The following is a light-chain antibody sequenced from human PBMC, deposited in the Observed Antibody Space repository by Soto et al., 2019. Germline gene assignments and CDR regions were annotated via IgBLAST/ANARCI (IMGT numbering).Light chain of an antibody. CDR1: SSDVGGYNY. CDR2: DVS. J-gene: IGLJ3*02. CDR3: SSYSSGSTLGV. V-gene: IGLV2-14*01. Sequence: QSVLTQPASVSGSPGQSITISCTGTSSDVGGYNYVSWYQQLPGKAPKLMIYDVSDRPSGVSNRFSASKSGNTASLTISGLQAEDEADYYCSSYSSGSTLGVFGTGTKLTVL.